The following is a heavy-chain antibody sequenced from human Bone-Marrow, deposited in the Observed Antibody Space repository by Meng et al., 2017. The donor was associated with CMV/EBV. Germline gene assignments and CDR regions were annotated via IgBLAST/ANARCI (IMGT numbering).Heavy chain of an antibody. D-gene: IGHD3-10*01. V-gene: IGHV4-59*01. J-gene: IGHJ4*02. CDR1: GGSISSYY. Sequence: ETLSLTCTVSGGSISSYYWSWIRQPPGKGLEWIGYIYYSGSTNYNPSLKSRVTISVDTSKNQFSLKLSSVTAADTAVYYCARDMPSLGGWGYWGQGTLVTVSS. CDR2: IYYSGST. CDR3: ARDMPSLGGWGY.